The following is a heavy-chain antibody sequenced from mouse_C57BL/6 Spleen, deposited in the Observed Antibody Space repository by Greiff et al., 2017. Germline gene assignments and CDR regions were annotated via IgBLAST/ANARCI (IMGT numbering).Heavy chain of an antibody. CDR2: INPGSGGT. Sequence: QVQLQQSGAELVRPGPSVKVSCKASGYAFTNYLIEWVKQRPGQGLEWIGVINPGSGGTNYNEKFKGKATLTADKSSSTAYMQLSSLTSEDSAVYFCARYYYGSSYDWYFDVWGTGTTVTVSS. V-gene: IGHV1-54*01. CDR3: ARYYYGSSYDWYFDV. J-gene: IGHJ1*03. CDR1: GYAFTNYL. D-gene: IGHD1-1*01.